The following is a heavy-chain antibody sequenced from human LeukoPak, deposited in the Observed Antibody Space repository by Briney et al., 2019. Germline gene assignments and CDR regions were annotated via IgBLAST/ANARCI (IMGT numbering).Heavy chain of an antibody. V-gene: IGHV1-2*02. CDR1: GYIFTGYY. Sequence: ASVKVSCKASGYIFTGYYMHWVRQAPGQGLEWMGWINPNSGDTNYAQKFQGRVTMTRDTSISTAYMELSRLRSDDTAVYYCARAYYSSSPVDYWGQGTLVTVSS. CDR3: ARAYYSSSPVDY. D-gene: IGHD6-13*01. CDR2: INPNSGDT. J-gene: IGHJ4*02.